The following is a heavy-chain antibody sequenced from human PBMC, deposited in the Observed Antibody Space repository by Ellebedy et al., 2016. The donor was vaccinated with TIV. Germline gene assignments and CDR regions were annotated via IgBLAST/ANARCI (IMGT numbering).Heavy chain of an antibody. CDR1: GFIISTYA. J-gene: IGHJ4*02. CDR2: VSGNGGST. D-gene: IGHD3-10*01. CDR3: AKALGYGSIV. V-gene: IGHV3-23*01. Sequence: GGSLRLXXAASGFIISTYAMSWVRQATGKGLEWVSGVSGNGGSTYYADSVKGRFTISRDNFKSTLYLQMNSLRDEDAAVYYCAKALGYGSIVWGQGTQVTVSS.